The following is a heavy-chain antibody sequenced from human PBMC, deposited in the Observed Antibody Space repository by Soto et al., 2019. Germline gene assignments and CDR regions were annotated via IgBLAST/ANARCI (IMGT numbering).Heavy chain of an antibody. D-gene: IGHD3-3*01. V-gene: IGHV4-34*01. Sequence: SATLSLTCAVSGWSFSGYYWSWIRQPPGKGLEWIGEINHSRSTNYNPSLKSRVTISVDTSKNQFSLKLSSVTAADTAVYYCARGRPYYDFWSGYYYFDYWGQGTLVTVSS. CDR2: INHSRST. J-gene: IGHJ4*02. CDR1: GWSFSGYY. CDR3: ARGRPYYDFWSGYYYFDY.